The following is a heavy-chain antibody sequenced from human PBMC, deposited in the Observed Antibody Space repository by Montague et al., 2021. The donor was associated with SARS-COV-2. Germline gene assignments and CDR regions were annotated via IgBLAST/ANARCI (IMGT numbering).Heavy chain of an antibody. CDR2: IYDSGST. Sequence: SETLSLTCIVSGRSVRSYYWSWIRQPPGKGLEWIGYIYDSGSTNXNPSLKSRVTISVDTSKNQFSLKLSSVTAADTAVYYCARENTVTTFGGPYYIDSWGQGTPVTVSA. CDR1: GRSVRSYY. CDR3: ARENTVTTFGGPYYIDS. D-gene: IGHD4-17*01. V-gene: IGHV4-59*02. J-gene: IGHJ4*02.